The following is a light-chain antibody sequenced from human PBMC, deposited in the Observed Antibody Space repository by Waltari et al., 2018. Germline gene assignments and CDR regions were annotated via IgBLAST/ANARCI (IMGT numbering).Light chain of an antibody. Sequence: QPVLTQPPSVSGTPGQRVTISCSGSRSNIGDFSVNWYQHLPGSAPRLLIYSDYQRPSGVPYRFSGAKSGTSASLVVSGLQSDDEADYYCAAWDDSLSGVVFGGGTKLTVL. J-gene: IGLJ2*01. CDR3: AAWDDSLSGVV. CDR2: SDY. V-gene: IGLV1-44*01. CDR1: RSNIGDFS.